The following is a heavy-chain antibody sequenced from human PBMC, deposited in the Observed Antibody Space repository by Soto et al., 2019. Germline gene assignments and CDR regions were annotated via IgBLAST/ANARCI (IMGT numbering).Heavy chain of an antibody. CDR2: MNPNHGNA. Sequence: GASVKVSCKASGFTFITYDFSWVRQAAGQGLEWMGWMNPNHGNAGFAQKFRGRINMTRNTSISTAYLELSSLRSDDSAVYFCAIRKEQSDPYFLDLWGQGTQVTVSS. CDR3: AIRKEQSDPYFLDL. J-gene: IGHJ5*02. CDR1: GFTFITYD. V-gene: IGHV1-8*01. D-gene: IGHD6-19*01.